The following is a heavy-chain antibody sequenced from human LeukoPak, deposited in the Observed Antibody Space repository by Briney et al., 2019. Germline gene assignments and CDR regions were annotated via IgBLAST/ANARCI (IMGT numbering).Heavy chain of an antibody. D-gene: IGHD2-21*02. J-gene: IGHJ3*02. CDR3: ARGDDVSDAFDI. CDR2: ISGSGGYT. Sequence: GGSLRLSCAASGFTFSSYAMSWVRQAPGKGLEWVSGISGSGGYTYYADSVKGRVTISRDNSKNTLYLQMNSLRAEDTAVYYCARGDDVSDAFDIWGQGTMVTVSS. V-gene: IGHV3-23*01. CDR1: GFTFSSYA.